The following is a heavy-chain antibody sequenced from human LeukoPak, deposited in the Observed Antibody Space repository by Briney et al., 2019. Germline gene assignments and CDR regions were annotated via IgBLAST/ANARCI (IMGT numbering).Heavy chain of an antibody. J-gene: IGHJ4*02. CDR3: AKGKGSIVVVPAPFDY. CDR2: ISGSDGST. Sequence: GGSLRLSCAASGFTFSSYAMSWVRQAPGKGLEWVSAISGSDGSTYYADSVKGRFTISRDNSKNTLYLQMNSLRAEDTAVYYCAKGKGSIVVVPAPFDYWGQGTLVTVSS. D-gene: IGHD2-2*01. CDR1: GFTFSSYA. V-gene: IGHV3-23*01.